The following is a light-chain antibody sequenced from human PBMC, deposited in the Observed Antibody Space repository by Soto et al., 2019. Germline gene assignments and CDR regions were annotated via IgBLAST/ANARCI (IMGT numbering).Light chain of an antibody. CDR2: HAS. CDR1: ESVSNN. CDR3: QQYNEWPLT. Sequence: EIVMTQSPATLSVSPGERATLSCRASESVSNNLAWYQQKFGQAPRLLIYHASTRATGIPARFSGSGSGTELTLTISSLQSEDFAIYYCQQYNEWPLTFGEGTKVEIK. V-gene: IGKV3-15*01. J-gene: IGKJ4*01.